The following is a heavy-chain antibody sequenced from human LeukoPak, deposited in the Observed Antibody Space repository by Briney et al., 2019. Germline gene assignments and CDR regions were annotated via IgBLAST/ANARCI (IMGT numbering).Heavy chain of an antibody. CDR2: ISSSSSYI. V-gene: IGHV3-21*01. D-gene: IGHD3-10*01. CDR3: ARDLPGRDYYFDY. J-gene: IGHJ4*02. CDR1: GFTFSSYS. Sequence: AGGSLRLSCAASGFTFSSYSMNWVRQAPGKGLEWVSSISSSSSYIYYADSVKGRFTVSRDNAKNSLYLQMNSLRAEDTAVYYCARDLPGRDYYFDYWGQGTLVTVSS.